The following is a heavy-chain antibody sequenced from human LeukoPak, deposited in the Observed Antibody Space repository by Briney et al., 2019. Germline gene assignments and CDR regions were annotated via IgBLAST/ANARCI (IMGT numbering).Heavy chain of an antibody. V-gene: IGHV3-74*01. J-gene: IGHJ4*02. CDR2: ISSDGSST. Sequence: RTGGSLRLSCAASGFTFSSNWMYWVRQAPGKGLVWISYISSDGSSTNYADSVKGRFTISRDNAKNTLYVQMNSLRADDTAVYYCGRGRPGNYFDYWGQGTLVTVST. CDR3: GRGRPGNYFDY. D-gene: IGHD1-26*01. CDR1: GFTFSSNW.